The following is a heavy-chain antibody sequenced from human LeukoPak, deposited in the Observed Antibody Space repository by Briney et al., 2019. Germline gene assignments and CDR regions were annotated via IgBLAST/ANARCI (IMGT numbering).Heavy chain of an antibody. CDR1: GYTFTSYG. Sequence: ASVKVSCKASGYTFTSYGISWVRQAPGQGLEWMGWISAHNGNTNYAQKLQGRVTMTTDTSTSTAYMEPRSLRSDDTAVYYCAREVAAPHYYYYGMDVWGQGTTVTVSS. CDR2: ISAHNGNT. D-gene: IGHD6-6*01. CDR3: AREVAAPHYYYYGMDV. J-gene: IGHJ6*02. V-gene: IGHV1-18*01.